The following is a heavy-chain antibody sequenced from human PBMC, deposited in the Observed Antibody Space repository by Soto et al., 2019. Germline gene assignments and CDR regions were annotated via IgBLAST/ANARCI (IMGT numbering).Heavy chain of an antibody. CDR1: GYTFTSYG. Sequence: QVQLVQSGAEVKKPGASVKVSCKASGYTFTSYGISWVRQAPGQGLEWRGWISAYNSNTNYPQKLQGGATMTKDTPTSTAYMELRSLRSDDTAVYYCARDGFESDFWSGYYTGIGYWGQGTLVTVSS. D-gene: IGHD3-3*01. V-gene: IGHV1-18*01. J-gene: IGHJ4*02. CDR2: ISAYNSNT. CDR3: ARDGFESDFWSGYYTGIGY.